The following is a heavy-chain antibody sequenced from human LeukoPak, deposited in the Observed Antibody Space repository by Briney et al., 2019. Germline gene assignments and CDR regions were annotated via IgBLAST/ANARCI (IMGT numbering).Heavy chain of an antibody. J-gene: IGHJ4*02. CDR3: ARCDYHDSSGYYFFDY. Sequence: GASVKVSCKASGGTFSSYAISWVRQAPGQGLEWMGGIIPIFGTANYAQKFQGRVTITADESTSTAYMELSSLRSEDTAVYYCARCDYHDSSGYYFFDYWGQGTLVTVSS. D-gene: IGHD3-22*01. CDR1: GGTFSSYA. CDR2: IIPIFGTA. V-gene: IGHV1-69*13.